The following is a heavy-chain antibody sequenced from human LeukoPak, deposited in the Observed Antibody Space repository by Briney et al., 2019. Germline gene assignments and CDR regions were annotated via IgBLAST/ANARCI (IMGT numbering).Heavy chain of an antibody. Sequence: SETLSLTCAVSGYSISSGYYWGWIRQPPGKGLEWIGSIYHSGSTYYNPSLKSRVTISVDTSKNQFSLKLSSVTAADTAVYYRARQTGTTPSFDYWGQGTLVTVSS. V-gene: IGHV4-38-2*01. J-gene: IGHJ4*02. CDR2: IYHSGST. CDR1: GYSISSGYY. D-gene: IGHD1-1*01. CDR3: ARQTGTTPSFDY.